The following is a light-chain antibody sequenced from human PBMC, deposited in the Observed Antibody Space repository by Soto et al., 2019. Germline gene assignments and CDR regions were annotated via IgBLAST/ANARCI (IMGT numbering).Light chain of an antibody. CDR2: DAS. Sequence: ATGTIPGRTSQTISSWLAWYQQKPGRAPKFMIYDASNLETGVPSRFSGSASGTEFTLTISSLQPDDFATYYCQQYNTSWTFGEGTKVDIK. CDR1: QTISSW. V-gene: IGKV1-5*01. CDR3: QQYNTSWT. J-gene: IGKJ1*01.